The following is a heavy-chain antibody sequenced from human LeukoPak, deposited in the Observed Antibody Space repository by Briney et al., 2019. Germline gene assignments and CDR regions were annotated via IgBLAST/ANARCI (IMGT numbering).Heavy chain of an antibody. Sequence: TPSETLSLTCAVSGGTLTSGGYSWSWIRQPPGKGLEWIGEINHSGSTNYNPSLKSRVTISVDTSKNQFSLKLSSVTAADTAVYYCARRTRGYSSGWYGDYYYYYMDVWGKGTTVTISS. CDR3: ARRTRGYSSGWYGDYYYYYMDV. V-gene: IGHV4-34*01. J-gene: IGHJ6*03. CDR1: GGTLTSGGYS. D-gene: IGHD6-19*01. CDR2: INHSGST.